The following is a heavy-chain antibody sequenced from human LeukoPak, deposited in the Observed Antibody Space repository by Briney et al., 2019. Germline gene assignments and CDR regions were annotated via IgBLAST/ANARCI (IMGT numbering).Heavy chain of an antibody. CDR2: IKQDGSEK. CDR1: GFTFSTYW. J-gene: IGHJ4*02. Sequence: PGGSLRLSCVASGFTFSTYWMSWVRQAPGKGLEWVANIKQDGSEKYYVDSVKGRFTISRDNAKNSLYLQMNSLRAEDTAVYYCARNPARKFDYWGQGTLVTVSS. CDR3: ARNPARKFDY. V-gene: IGHV3-7*01.